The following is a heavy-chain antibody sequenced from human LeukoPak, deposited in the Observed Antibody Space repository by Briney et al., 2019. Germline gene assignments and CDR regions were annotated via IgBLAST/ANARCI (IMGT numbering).Heavy chain of an antibody. CDR1: GGSFSGYY. J-gene: IGHJ4*02. V-gene: IGHV4-34*01. D-gene: IGHD6-19*01. Sequence: SETLSLTCAVYGGSFSGYYWSWIRQPPGKGLEWIGEINHSGSTNYNPSLKSRVTISVDTSKNQFSLKVNSVTAADTAVYFCARQWDFWGQGTLVTVSS. CDR3: ARQWDF. CDR2: INHSGST.